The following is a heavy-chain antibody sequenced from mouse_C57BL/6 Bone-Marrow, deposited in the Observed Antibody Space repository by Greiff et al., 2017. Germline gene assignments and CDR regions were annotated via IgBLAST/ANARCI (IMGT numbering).Heavy chain of an antibody. J-gene: IGHJ1*03. Sequence: LVESGPELVKPGASVKLSCKASGYTFTSYDINWVQQRPGQGLEWIGWIYPRDGSTKYNEKFKGKATLTVDTSSSTAYMELHSLTSEDSAVYFCARIYYGSSYDWYFDVWGTGTTVTVSS. D-gene: IGHD1-1*01. CDR3: ARIYYGSSYDWYFDV. V-gene: IGHV1-85*01. CDR2: IYPRDGST. CDR1: GYTFTSYD.